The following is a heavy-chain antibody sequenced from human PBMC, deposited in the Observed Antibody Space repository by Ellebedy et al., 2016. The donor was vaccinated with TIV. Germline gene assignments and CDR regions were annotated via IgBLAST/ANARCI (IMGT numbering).Heavy chain of an antibody. CDR2: IDPNSGGT. J-gene: IGHJ4*02. D-gene: IGHD1-26*01. CDR3: AREVGATPLDY. CDR1: GYTFTGYY. Sequence: ASVKVSCXASGYTFTGYYMHWVRQPPGQGLEWMGWIDPNSGGTNYAQRFQGRVTMTRDTSISTAYMELSRLRSDDTAVYYCAREVGATPLDYWGQGTLVTVSS. V-gene: IGHV1-2*02.